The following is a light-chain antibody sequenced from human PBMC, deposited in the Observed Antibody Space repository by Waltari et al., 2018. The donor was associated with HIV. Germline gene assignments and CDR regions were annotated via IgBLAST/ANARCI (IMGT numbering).Light chain of an antibody. Sequence: EIVLTQSPGTLSLSPGERVTLSCRASQSVSTNSLAWYQQKPGQAPVLVIYGASNRATDIPDTFSGSGSGTHFTLTISRLEPEDFAVYYCHQYGSSPYTFGGGTKVEI. CDR2: GAS. CDR3: HQYGSSPYT. CDR1: QSVSTNS. V-gene: IGKV3-20*01. J-gene: IGKJ4*01.